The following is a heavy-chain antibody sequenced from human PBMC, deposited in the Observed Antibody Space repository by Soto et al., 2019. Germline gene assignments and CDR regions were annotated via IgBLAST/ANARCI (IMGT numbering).Heavy chain of an antibody. V-gene: IGHV1-18*01. CDR3: ARDPNSRKVPGDHYDGIAV. Sequence: ASVKVSCQASGYTFTSYGISWVRQAPGQGLEWMGWISAYNGKTNYAQKLQGRVTRTTDTSTSTAYMERRSLRSDDTAVYYCARDPNSRKVPGDHYDGIAVSGQRTNVTGAS. J-gene: IGHJ6*01. CDR2: ISAYNGKT. CDR1: GYTFTSYG. D-gene: IGHD2-2*01.